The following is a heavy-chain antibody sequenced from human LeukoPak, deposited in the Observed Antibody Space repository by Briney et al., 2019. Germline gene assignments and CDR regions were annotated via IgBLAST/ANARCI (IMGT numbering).Heavy chain of an antibody. Sequence: GRSLRLSCAASGFTFDDYAMHWVRQAPGKGLEWVSGIGWISGSIGYADSVKGRFTISRDNAKNSLYLQMNSLRAEDTALYYCAKDMGITMVRGVNEPLYYFDYWGQGTLVTVSS. J-gene: IGHJ4*02. V-gene: IGHV3-9*01. CDR1: GFTFDDYA. CDR3: AKDMGITMVRGVNEPLYYFDY. CDR2: IGWISGSI. D-gene: IGHD3-10*01.